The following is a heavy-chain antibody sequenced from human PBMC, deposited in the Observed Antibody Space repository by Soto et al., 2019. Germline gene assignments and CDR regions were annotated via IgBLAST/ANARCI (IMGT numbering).Heavy chain of an antibody. V-gene: IGHV5-51*01. D-gene: IGHD4-17*01. CDR2: VHPGGSDT. CDR3: ARLSRATVATPAAFDY. J-gene: IGHJ4*02. CDR1: GYSFNRYY. Sequence: TGESLKISCKGSGYSFNRYYIAWVRQMPGKGLEWMGIVHPGGSDTRYSPSFQGQVTISADRSIGTAYLQWSSLKASDTAIYYCARLSRATVATPAAFDYWGQGTLVTVSS.